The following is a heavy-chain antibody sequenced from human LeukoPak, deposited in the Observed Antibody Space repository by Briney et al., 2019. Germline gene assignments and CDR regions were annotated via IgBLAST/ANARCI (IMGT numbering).Heavy chain of an antibody. CDR3: ARDPPRGYGYGDALDI. J-gene: IGHJ3*02. D-gene: IGHD5-18*01. V-gene: IGHV1-2*06. Sequence: ASVKVSCKASGYTFTGYYMHWVRQAPGQGLEWMGRINPNSGGTNYAQKFQGRVTMTRDTSISTAYMELSRLRSDDTAVYYCARDPPRGYGYGDALDIWGQGTMVTVSS. CDR1: GYTFTGYY. CDR2: INPNSGGT.